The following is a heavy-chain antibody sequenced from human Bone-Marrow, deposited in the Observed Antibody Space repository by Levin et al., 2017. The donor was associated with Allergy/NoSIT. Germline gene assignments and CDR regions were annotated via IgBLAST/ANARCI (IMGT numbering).Heavy chain of an antibody. J-gene: IGHJ4*02. D-gene: IGHD6-19*01. V-gene: IGHV3-72*01. CDR1: GFSFNDHS. Sequence: QSSETLFLTCAASGFSFNDHSMNWVRQAPGKGLEWVGRTRNKANIYTTEYAASVKGRFTISRDDSRSSLFLQMNSLQTEDTAVYYCAREGDSSAYYIDFDYWGQGTLVTVSS. CDR3: AREGDSSAYYIDFDY. CDR2: TRNKANIYTT.